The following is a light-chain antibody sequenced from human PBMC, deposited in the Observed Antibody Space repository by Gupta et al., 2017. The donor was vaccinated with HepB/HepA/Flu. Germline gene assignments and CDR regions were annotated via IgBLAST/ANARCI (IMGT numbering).Light chain of an antibody. CDR2: DAS. V-gene: IGKV1-33*01. CDR1: QDISNY. J-gene: IGKJ3*01. CDR3: QHYDHLPVT. Sequence: DIQMTQSPSSLSASVGDRVTITCQASQDISNYLNWYQQKPGKAPKLLIYDASNLEIGVPSRFSGSGSGTDFTFTISSLQPEDIATYYCQHYDHLPVTFGPGTKVDIK.